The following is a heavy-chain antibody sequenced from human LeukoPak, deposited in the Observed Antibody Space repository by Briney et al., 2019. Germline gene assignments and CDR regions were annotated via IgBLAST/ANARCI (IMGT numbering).Heavy chain of an antibody. D-gene: IGHD6-13*01. Sequence: GRPLRLSCAASGFTFDDYAMHWVRQAPGKGLEWVSGISWNSGSIGYADSVKGRFTISRDNAKNSLYLQMNSLRAEDTALYYCAKATSSSWRAGLDVWGQGTTVTVSS. V-gene: IGHV3-9*01. J-gene: IGHJ6*02. CDR1: GFTFDDYA. CDR3: AKATSSSWRAGLDV. CDR2: ISWNSGSI.